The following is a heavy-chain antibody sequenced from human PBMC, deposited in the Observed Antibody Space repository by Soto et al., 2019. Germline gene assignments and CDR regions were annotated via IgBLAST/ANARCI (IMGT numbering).Heavy chain of an antibody. V-gene: IGHV3-23*04. CDR1: GFIFSDPW. D-gene: IGHD1-7*01. J-gene: IGHJ4*02. Sequence: EVQLVESGGGLVKPGGSLRLSCAGSGFIFSDPWMSWVRQAPGGGLEWVSSMSGSSSTTYYADSVRGRFTISRDRSKNTLYLQMSSLRAEDTALYYCAKNQERELPRVIDFWGQGTLVTVSS. CDR3: AKNQERELPRVIDF. CDR2: MSGSSSTT.